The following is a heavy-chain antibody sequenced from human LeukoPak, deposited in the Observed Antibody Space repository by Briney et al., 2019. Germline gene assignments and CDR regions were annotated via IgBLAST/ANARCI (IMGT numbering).Heavy chain of an antibody. CDR2: ISGNGRNT. V-gene: IGHV3-23*01. CDR1: GFTFSSYV. D-gene: IGHD2-15*01. Sequence: GGSLRLSCAASGFTFSSYVMSWVRQAPGKGLEWVSTISGNGRNTYYADSVKGRFTISRDNSKITVYLEMNSLRAEDTAVYYCARGRGVYGYWYFDLWGRGTLVTVS. CDR3: ARGRGVYGYWYFDL. J-gene: IGHJ2*01.